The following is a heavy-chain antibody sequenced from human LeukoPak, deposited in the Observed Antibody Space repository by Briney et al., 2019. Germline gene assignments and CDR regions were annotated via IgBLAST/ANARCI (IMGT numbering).Heavy chain of an antibody. CDR1: GFTFSSYA. CDR2: ISGSGGST. D-gene: IGHD2-15*01. CDR3: SAARGFDAFDI. V-gene: IGHV3-23*01. Sequence: GGPLRLSCAASGFTFSSYAMSWVRQAPGKGLEWVSAISGSGGSTYYADSVKGRFTISRDNSKNTLYLQMNSLRAEDTAVYYCSAARGFDAFDIWGQGTMATVSS. J-gene: IGHJ3*02.